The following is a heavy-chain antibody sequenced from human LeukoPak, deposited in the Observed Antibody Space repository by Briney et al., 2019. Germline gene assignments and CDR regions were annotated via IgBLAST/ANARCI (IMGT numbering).Heavy chain of an antibody. D-gene: IGHD3-22*01. V-gene: IGHV1-46*01. CDR1: GYTFTSNY. Sequence: ASVKVSCKAFGYTFTSNYMHWVRQAPGQGPEWMGVISPSGGSTTYAQKFQGRVTMTTDTSTSTAYMELRSLRSDDTAVYYCARDLTHRRNYDNSGYQIVPAFWGQGTLVTVSS. CDR2: ISPSGGST. J-gene: IGHJ4*02. CDR3: ARDLTHRRNYDNSGYQIVPAF.